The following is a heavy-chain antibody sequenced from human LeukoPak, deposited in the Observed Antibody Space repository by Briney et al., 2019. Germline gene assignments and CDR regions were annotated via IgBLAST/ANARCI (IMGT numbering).Heavy chain of an antibody. CDR3: ATTQQLAPANWFDP. J-gene: IGHJ5*02. V-gene: IGHV4-39*01. CDR1: GGSISSSSYY. Sequence: PSGTLCLTCTVSGGSISSSSYYWGWIRQPPGKGLEWIGSIYYSGSTYYNPSLKRRVTISVDTSKNQFSLKLSSVTAADTAVYYCATTQQLAPANWFDPWGQGTLVTVSS. D-gene: IGHD6-13*01. CDR2: IYYSGST.